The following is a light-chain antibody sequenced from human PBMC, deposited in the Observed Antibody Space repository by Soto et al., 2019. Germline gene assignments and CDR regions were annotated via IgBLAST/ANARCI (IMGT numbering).Light chain of an antibody. J-gene: IGLJ3*02. Sequence: QSALTQPASVSGSPGQSITISCTGTSSDVGGYHYVSWYQQHPGKAPKLMIYEVSNRPSGVSNRFSGSKSGKTASLTISGLQAEDEADYYCSSYTTISTLEVFGGGTKLTVL. CDR3: SSYTTISTLEV. V-gene: IGLV2-14*01. CDR2: EVS. CDR1: SSDVGGYHY.